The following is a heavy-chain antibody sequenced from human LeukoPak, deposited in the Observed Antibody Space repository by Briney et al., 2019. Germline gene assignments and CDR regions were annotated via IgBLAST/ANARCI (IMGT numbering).Heavy chain of an antibody. Sequence: SETLSLTCAVYGGSFSGYYWSWIRQPPGKGLEWIGEINHSGSTNYNPSLKSRVTISVDTSKNQFSLKLSSVTAADTAVYYCARGLNWFDPWGQGTLVTVSS. CDR2: INHSGST. CDR1: GGSFSGYY. J-gene: IGHJ5*02. V-gene: IGHV4-34*01. CDR3: ARGLNWFDP.